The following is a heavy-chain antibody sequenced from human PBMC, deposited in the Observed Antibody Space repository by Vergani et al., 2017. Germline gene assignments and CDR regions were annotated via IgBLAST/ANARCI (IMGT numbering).Heavy chain of an antibody. Sequence: EVQLVQSGAEVKKPGESLKISCKGSGYSFTSYWIGWVRQMPGKGLEWMGIIYPGDTDTRYSPSFQGQVTSSADKSISTAYLQWSSLKASDTAMYYCARGGSRVYYYYYYMDVWGKGTTVTVSS. V-gene: IGHV5-51*01. CDR2: IYPGDTDT. CDR3: ARGGSRVYYYYYYMDV. CDR1: GYSFTSYW. J-gene: IGHJ6*03. D-gene: IGHD3-16*01.